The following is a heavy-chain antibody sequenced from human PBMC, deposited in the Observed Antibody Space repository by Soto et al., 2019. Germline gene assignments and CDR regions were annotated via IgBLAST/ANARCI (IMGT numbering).Heavy chain of an antibody. V-gene: IGHV4-59*01. CDR3: ARDAYYGFDP. Sequence: QVQLQESGPGLVKPSETLSPPATALVASTSISYGSWTRQPPGKGLEWIGYIYYSGSTNYNPSLKSRVTISVDTSKNQFSLKLSSVTAADTAVYYCARDAYYGFDPWGQGTLVTVSS. D-gene: IGHD3-10*01. CDR1: VASTSISY. CDR2: IYYSGST. J-gene: IGHJ5*02.